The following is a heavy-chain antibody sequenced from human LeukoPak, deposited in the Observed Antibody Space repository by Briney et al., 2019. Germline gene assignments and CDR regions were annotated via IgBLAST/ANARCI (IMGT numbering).Heavy chain of an antibody. V-gene: IGHV4-31*03. Sequence: SETLSLTCTVSGGSISSGGYYWSWIRQHPGKGLEWIGYIYYSGSTYYNPSLKSRVTISVDTSKNQFSLKLSSVTAADTAVYYCAQWIQLWGAIGYWGQGTLVTVSS. D-gene: IGHD5-18*01. CDR1: GGSISSGGYY. CDR2: IYYSGST. CDR3: AQWIQLWGAIGY. J-gene: IGHJ4*02.